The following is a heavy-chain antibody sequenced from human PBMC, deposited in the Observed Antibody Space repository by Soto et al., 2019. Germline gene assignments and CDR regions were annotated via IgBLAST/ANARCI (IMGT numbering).Heavy chain of an antibody. V-gene: IGHV3-64*01. CDR2: ISSNGVGT. CDR1: GFTLSGYA. CDR3: ARRARPDFYYMDV. Sequence: GGSLRLSCAASGFTLSGYAMDWVRQAPGKGLEYVSGISSNGVGTYYANSVQGRFSISRDNSKNTVYLQMGSLRPEDMAVYYCARRARPDFYYMDVWGQGTTVTVSS. J-gene: IGHJ6*03. D-gene: IGHD6-6*01.